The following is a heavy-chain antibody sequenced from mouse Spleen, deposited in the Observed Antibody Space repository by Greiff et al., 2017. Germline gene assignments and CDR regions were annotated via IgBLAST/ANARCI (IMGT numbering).Heavy chain of an antibody. CDR1: GFPFSDYY. Sequence: EVKAVASEGGFVQPGSSMKLSFTASGFPFSDYYMAWVRQVPEKGLEWVANINSDGSSTYYLDSFKSRFIISRDNAKNILYLQMSSLKSEDTATYYCAREGPYSNGFAYWGQGTLVTVSA. V-gene: IGHV5-16*01. CDR2: INSDGSST. CDR3: AREGPYSNGFAY. J-gene: IGHJ3*01. D-gene: IGHD2-5*01.